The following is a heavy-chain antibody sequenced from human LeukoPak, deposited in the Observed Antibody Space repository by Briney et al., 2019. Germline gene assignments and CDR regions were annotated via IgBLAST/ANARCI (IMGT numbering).Heavy chain of an antibody. CDR2: IIPIFGTA. Sequence: RASVKVSCKASGGTFSSYAISWVRQAPGQGLEWMGGIIPIFGTANYAQKFQGRVTITTDESTSTAYMELSSLRSEDTAVYYCARVWGYYGSGSLYNWFDPWGQGTLVTVSS. J-gene: IGHJ5*02. CDR3: ARVWGYYGSGSLYNWFDP. V-gene: IGHV1-69*05. D-gene: IGHD3-10*01. CDR1: GGTFSSYA.